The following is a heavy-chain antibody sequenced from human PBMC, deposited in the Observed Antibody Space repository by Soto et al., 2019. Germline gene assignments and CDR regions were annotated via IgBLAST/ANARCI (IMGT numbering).Heavy chain of an antibody. J-gene: IGHJ3*02. CDR1: GFTFSSYS. Sequence: GGSLRLSCAASGFTFSSYSMNWVRQAPGKGLEWVSSISSSSSYIYYAATVKGRFTISRDNAKNSLYLQMNSLRAEDTAVYYCARYNWKRGGAFDIWGQGTMVTVSS. V-gene: IGHV3-21*01. D-gene: IGHD1-20*01. CDR3: ARYNWKRGGAFDI. CDR2: ISSSSSYI.